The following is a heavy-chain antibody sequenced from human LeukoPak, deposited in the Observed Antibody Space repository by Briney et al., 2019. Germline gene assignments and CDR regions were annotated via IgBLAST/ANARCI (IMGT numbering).Heavy chain of an antibody. CDR3: AREGAADNFDF. CDR1: GFTFSSYE. D-gene: IGHD6-13*01. J-gene: IGHJ4*02. CDR2: ITSSGRSI. V-gene: IGHV3-48*03. Sequence: PGGSLRLSCAASGFTFSSYEMNWVRQAPGKGLEWVSYITSSGRSIYYADSVKGRFTVSRDNAKNSLFPQMNSLRAEDTALYYCAREGAADNFDFWGQGTLVTVSS.